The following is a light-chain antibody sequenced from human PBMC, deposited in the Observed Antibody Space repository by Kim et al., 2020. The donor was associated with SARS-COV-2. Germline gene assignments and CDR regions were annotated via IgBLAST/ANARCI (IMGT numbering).Light chain of an antibody. V-gene: IGKV4-1*01. CDR3: QQYYSTPIT. Sequence: ATINCKSSQSVLYSSNNQNYLAWYQQKPGQPPKLLIYWASTRESGVPDRFSGSGSGTDFTLTISSLQAEDVAVYYCQQYYSTPITFGQGTRLEIQ. CDR1: QSVLYSSNNQNY. CDR2: WAS. J-gene: IGKJ5*01.